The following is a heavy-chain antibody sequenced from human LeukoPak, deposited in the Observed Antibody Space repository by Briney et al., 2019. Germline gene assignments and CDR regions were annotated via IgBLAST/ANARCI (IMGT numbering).Heavy chain of an antibody. J-gene: IGHJ4*02. D-gene: IGHD3-22*01. V-gene: IGHV3-11*04. CDR2: ISSSGSTI. CDR3: ARVMYYYDSSGQTYYFDY. CDR1: GFTFSDYY. Sequence: GGSLRLSGAASGFTFSDYYMSWIRQAPGKGLEWVSYISSSGSTIYYADSVKGRFTISRDNAKNSLYLQMNSLRAEDTAVYYCARVMYYYDSSGQTYYFDYWGQGTLVTVSS.